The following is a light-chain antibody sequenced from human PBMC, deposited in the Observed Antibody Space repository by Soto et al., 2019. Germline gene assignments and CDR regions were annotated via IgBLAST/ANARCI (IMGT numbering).Light chain of an antibody. Sequence: SYELTQAPSVSVAPGQTARITCGGNNIADKRVHWYRQKPGQAPVLVVHDDTDRPSGIPDRFSDSKSGTSASLAISGLRSEDEADYYCAAWDDSLSVYVFGTGTKLTVL. J-gene: IGLJ1*01. V-gene: IGLV3-21*02. CDR2: DDT. CDR3: AAWDDSLSVYV. CDR1: NIADKR.